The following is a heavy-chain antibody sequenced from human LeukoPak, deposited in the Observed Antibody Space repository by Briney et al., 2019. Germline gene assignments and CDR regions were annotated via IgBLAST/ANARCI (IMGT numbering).Heavy chain of an antibody. Sequence: AGGSLRLSCAASGFTFSSYSMNWVRQAPGKGLEWVSYISSSSSTIYYADSVKGRFTISRDNAKNSLYLQMNSLRAEDTAVYYCARDGVVATDYFDYWGQGTLVTVSS. CDR1: GFTFSSYS. CDR3: ARDGVVATDYFDY. J-gene: IGHJ4*02. D-gene: IGHD5-12*01. V-gene: IGHV3-48*01. CDR2: ISSSSSTI.